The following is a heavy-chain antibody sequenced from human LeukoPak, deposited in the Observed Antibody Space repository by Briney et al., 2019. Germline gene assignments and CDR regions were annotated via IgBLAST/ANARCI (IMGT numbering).Heavy chain of an antibody. Sequence: GGSLGLSCAASGFTFSSYAMHWVRQAPGKGLEWVAVISYDGSNKYYADSVKGRFTISRDNSKNTLYLQMNSLRAEDTAVYYCARSSQLTGSYYYYGMDVWGQGTTVTVSS. D-gene: IGHD3-9*01. CDR1: GFTFSSYA. CDR3: ARSSQLTGSYYYYGMDV. J-gene: IGHJ6*02. V-gene: IGHV3-30-3*01. CDR2: ISYDGSNK.